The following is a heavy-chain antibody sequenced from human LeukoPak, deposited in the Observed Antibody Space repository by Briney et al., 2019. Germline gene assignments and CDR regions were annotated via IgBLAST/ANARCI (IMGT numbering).Heavy chain of an antibody. CDR2: INPNSGGT. D-gene: IGHD2-15*01. J-gene: IGHJ6*02. Sequence: GASVKVSCKASGYTFTGYYMHWVRQAPGQGLEWMGWINPNSGGTNYAQKFQGRVTMTRDTSISTAYMELSRLRSDDTAVYYCARGPTFYCSGGSCYYYGMDVWGQGTLVTVSS. CDR1: GYTFTGYY. V-gene: IGHV1-2*02. CDR3: ARGPTFYCSGGSCYYYGMDV.